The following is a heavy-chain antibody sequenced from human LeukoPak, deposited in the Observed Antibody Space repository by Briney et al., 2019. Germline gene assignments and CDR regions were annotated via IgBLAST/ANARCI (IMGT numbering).Heavy chain of an antibody. CDR1: GFTFSSYW. CDR3: ASGYYSSMVDY. J-gene: IGHJ4*02. V-gene: IGHV3-74*01. CDR2: INSDGSST. Sequence: QPGGSLRLSCAASGFTFSSYWMHWVRQAPGKGLVWVSRINSDGSSTSYADSVKGRFTISRDNAKNKLYLQMNSLRAEDTAVYYCASGYYSSMVDYWGQGTLVTVSS. D-gene: IGHD6-13*01.